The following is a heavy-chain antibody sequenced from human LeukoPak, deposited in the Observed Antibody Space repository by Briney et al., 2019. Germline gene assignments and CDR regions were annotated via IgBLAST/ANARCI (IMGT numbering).Heavy chain of an antibody. D-gene: IGHD2-8*02. CDR3: ARHSGGGFSSPFDY. J-gene: IGHJ4*02. CDR1: GYSFTSYW. Sequence: AGESLKISCEGSGYSFTSYWIGWVRQMPGKGLGWMGIIYPGDSNTKYSPSFQGQVTISADKSISTAYLQWSSLKASDTAMYYCARHSGGGFSSPFDYWGQGTLVTVSS. CDR2: IYPGDSNT. V-gene: IGHV5-51*01.